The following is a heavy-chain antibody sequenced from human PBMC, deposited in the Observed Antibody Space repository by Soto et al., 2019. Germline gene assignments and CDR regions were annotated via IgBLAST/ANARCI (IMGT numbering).Heavy chain of an antibody. CDR2: INAGNGNT. D-gene: IGHD3-9*01. Sequence: ASVKVSCKASGYTFTSYAMHWVRQAPGQRLEWMGWINAGNGNTKYSQKFQGRVTITRDTSASTAYMELSSLRSEDTAVYYCARELRYFDWLSPGPNWFDPWGQGTLVTVSS. V-gene: IGHV1-3*01. J-gene: IGHJ5*02. CDR3: ARELRYFDWLSPGPNWFDP. CDR1: GYTFTSYA.